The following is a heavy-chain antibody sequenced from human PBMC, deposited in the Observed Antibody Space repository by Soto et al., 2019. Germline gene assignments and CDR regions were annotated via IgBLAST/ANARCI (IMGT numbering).Heavy chain of an antibody. V-gene: IGHV5-51*01. Sequence: PGASLKISCEGSGYSFTSYWIGWVRQMPEKGLEWMGIIYPCDSDTGYSPSFQGQVTISADKSISTAYLRWSSLKASDTAMYYFARPETLYSSSALYYYYYGMDVWGQGTTVTVSS. D-gene: IGHD6-6*01. CDR2: IYPCDSDT. J-gene: IGHJ6*02. CDR1: GYSFTSYW. CDR3: ARPETLYSSSALYYYYYGMDV.